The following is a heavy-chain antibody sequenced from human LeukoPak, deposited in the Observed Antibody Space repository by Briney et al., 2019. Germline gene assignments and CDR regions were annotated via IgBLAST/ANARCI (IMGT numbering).Heavy chain of an antibody. V-gene: IGHV3-11*04. CDR2: ISSSGSTI. D-gene: IGHD6-19*01. Sequence: GGSPRLSCAASGFTFSDYYMSWIRQAPGKGLEWVSYISSSGSTIYYADSVKGRFTISRDNAKNSLYLQMNSLRAEDTAVYYCASRLYSSGSFDYWGQGTLVTVSS. CDR1: GFTFSDYY. J-gene: IGHJ4*02. CDR3: ASRLYSSGSFDY.